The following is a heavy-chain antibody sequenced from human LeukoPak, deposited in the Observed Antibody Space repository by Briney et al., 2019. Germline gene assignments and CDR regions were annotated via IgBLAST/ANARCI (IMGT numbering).Heavy chain of an antibody. D-gene: IGHD3-22*01. CDR3: ARGPRRCYYDSSGYYYH. CDR2: INHSGST. Sequence: PSETLSLTCAVYGGSFSGYYWSWIRQPPGKGLEWIGEINHSGSTNYNPSLKSRVTISVDTSKNQLSLKLSSVTAADTAVYYCARGPRRCYYDSSGYYYHWGQGTLVTVSS. V-gene: IGHV4-34*01. CDR1: GGSFSGYY. J-gene: IGHJ5*02.